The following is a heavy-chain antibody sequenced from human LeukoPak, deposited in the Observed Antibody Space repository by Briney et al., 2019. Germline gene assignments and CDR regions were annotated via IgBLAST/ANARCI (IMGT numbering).Heavy chain of an antibody. V-gene: IGHV3-30*02. Sequence: GGSLRLSCAASGFTFSSYSMNWVRQAPGKGLEWVAFIRYDGSNKYYADSVKGRFTISRDNSKNTLYLQMNSLRAEDTAVYYCAKDWGPSIVGATSLFDYWGQGTLVTVSS. CDR2: IRYDGSNK. CDR3: AKDWGPSIVGATSLFDY. J-gene: IGHJ4*02. CDR1: GFTFSSYS. D-gene: IGHD1-26*01.